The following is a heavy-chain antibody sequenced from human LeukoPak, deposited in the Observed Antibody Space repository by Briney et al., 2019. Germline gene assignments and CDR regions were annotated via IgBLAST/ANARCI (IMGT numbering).Heavy chain of an antibody. J-gene: IGHJ4*02. CDR3: AKVFDCGGDCYLFDY. Sequence: GGSLRLSCAASGFTLSSYAMSGVRQAPGKGREWVSAISGSGGSTYYADSVKGRFTISRDNSKNTLYLQMNSLRAEDTAVYYCAKVFDCGGDCYLFDYWGQGTLVTVSS. V-gene: IGHV3-23*01. CDR1: GFTLSSYA. CDR2: ISGSGGST. D-gene: IGHD2-21*02.